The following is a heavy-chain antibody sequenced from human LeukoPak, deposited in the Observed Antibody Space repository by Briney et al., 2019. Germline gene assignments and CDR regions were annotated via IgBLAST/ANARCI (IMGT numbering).Heavy chain of an antibody. V-gene: IGHV1-18*04. D-gene: IGHD2-2*01. CDR3: PRLRGGIYSSRDAFDI. Sequence: GASVKVSCKASDYTFTTNGVSWVRQAPGQGLEGLAWTSLYDGDTNYTPDLKGRVTLSTHTSKSPAHMEQPSLRADDQAVNYCPRLRGGIYSSRDAFDIWGQGTTVTVSS. J-gene: IGHJ3*02. CDR2: TSLYDGDT. CDR1: DYTFTTNG.